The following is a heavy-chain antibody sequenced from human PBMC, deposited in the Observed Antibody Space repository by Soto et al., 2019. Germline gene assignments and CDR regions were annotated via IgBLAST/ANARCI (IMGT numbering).Heavy chain of an antibody. J-gene: IGHJ5*02. CDR2: IWYDGSNK. Sequence: GGSLRLSCAASGFTFSSYGMHWVRQAPGKGLEWVAVIWYDGSNKYYADSVKGRFTISRDNSKNTLYLQMNSLRAEDTAVYYCARDLDLSTADGYSYGYPPNWFDPWGQGTLVTVSS. D-gene: IGHD5-18*01. CDR3: ARDLDLSTADGYSYGYPPNWFDP. V-gene: IGHV3-33*01. CDR1: GFTFSSYG.